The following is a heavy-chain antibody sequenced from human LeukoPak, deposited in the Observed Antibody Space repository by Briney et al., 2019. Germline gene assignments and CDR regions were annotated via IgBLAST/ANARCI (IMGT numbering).Heavy chain of an antibody. Sequence: ASVKVSCKASGYTSTSYDINWVRQATGQGLEWMGWMNPNSGNTGYAQKFQGRVTMTRNTSISTAYMELSSLRSEDTAVYYCARGLRPPPRFYDFWSGYYTGVADHYYYGMDVWGQGTTVTVSS. CDR2: MNPNSGNT. CDR3: ARGLRPPPRFYDFWSGYYTGVADHYYYGMDV. J-gene: IGHJ6*02. D-gene: IGHD3-3*01. V-gene: IGHV1-8*01. CDR1: GYTSTSYD.